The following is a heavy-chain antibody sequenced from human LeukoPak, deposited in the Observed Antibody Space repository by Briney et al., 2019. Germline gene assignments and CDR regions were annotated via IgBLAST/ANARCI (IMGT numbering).Heavy chain of an antibody. V-gene: IGHV4-34*10. CDR3: TRMTTGHDY. CDR1: GASFNDYY. J-gene: IGHJ4*02. CDR2: INHSGYT. Sequence: SETLSLTCAVSGASFNDYYWSWVRQTPGKGLEWIGEINHSGYTNDSPSLKSRVTISIDTSGKQFFLDLRSVTVADTGIYYCTRMTTGHDYWGQGTLVTVSS. D-gene: IGHD4-17*01.